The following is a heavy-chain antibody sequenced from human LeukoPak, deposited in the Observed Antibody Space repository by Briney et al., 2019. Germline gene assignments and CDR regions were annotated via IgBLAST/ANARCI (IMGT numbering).Heavy chain of an antibody. CDR2: IYYSGST. Sequence: SETLSLTCTVSGGSISSYYWSWIRQPPGKGLEWIGYIYYSGSTNYNPSLKSRVTISVDTSKNQFSLKLSSVTAADTAVYYCARDPDGDGAFDPWGQGTLVTVPS. CDR3: ARDPDGDGAFDP. D-gene: IGHD4-17*01. V-gene: IGHV4-59*01. CDR1: GGSISSYY. J-gene: IGHJ5*02.